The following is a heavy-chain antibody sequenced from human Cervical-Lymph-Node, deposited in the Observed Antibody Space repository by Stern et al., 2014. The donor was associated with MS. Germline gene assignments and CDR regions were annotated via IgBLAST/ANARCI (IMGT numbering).Heavy chain of an antibody. CDR1: GFNFTNYW. V-gene: IGHV5-51*01. CDR2: INAGDSDA. J-gene: IGHJ6*02. CDR3: ARRRYCTVVNCFYYYYGLDV. D-gene: IGHD2-15*01. Sequence: EVQLVQSGAEVKKPGESLKISCKGSGFNFTNYWIGWVRQMPGQGLEWMGIINAGDSDARYRPSFQGQVIISVDKSISTAYLQWTSLKASDTAMYYCARRRYCTVVNCFYYYYGLDVWGQGTTVTVS.